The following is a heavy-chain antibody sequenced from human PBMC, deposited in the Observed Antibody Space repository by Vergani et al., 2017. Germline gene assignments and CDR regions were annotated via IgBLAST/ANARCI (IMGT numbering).Heavy chain of an antibody. CDR1: GYSISSGYY. V-gene: IGHV4-38-2*01. CDR3: ARTDDGVGGGPDC. CDR2: IYNSGST. D-gene: IGHD5-24*01. Sequence: QLQLQESGPGLVKPSETLSLTCSVSGYSISSGYYWTWIRQPPGKGLQWIGRIYNSGSTYYKSSLSSRVTISVDTSKNQFSLKVTSVTAADTAVYYGARTDDGVGGGPDCWVQGTLVTVSS. J-gene: IGHJ4*02.